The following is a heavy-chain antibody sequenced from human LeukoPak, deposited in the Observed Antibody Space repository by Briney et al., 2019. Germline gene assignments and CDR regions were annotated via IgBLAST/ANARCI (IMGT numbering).Heavy chain of an antibody. CDR1: GFTFTNYA. CDR2: IYYSGST. J-gene: IGHJ6*03. Sequence: GSLRLSCAASGFTFTNYAMSWVRQAPGKGLEWIGYIYYSGSTNYNPSLKSRVTISVDTSKNQFSLKLSSVTAADTAVYYCARGVLSYYYGSGSHYMDVWGKGTTVTISS. V-gene: IGHV4-59*01. D-gene: IGHD3-10*01. CDR3: ARGVLSYYYGSGSHYMDV.